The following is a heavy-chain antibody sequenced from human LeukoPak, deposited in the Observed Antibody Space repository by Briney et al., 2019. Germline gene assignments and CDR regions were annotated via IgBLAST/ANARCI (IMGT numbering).Heavy chain of an antibody. CDR3: ARAYGYSGSYYYYGMDV. CDR2: INHSGST. V-gene: IGHV4-39*07. D-gene: IGHD5-18*01. J-gene: IGHJ6*02. CDR1: GGSISSGGYY. Sequence: SETLSLTCTVSGGSISSGGYYWSWIRQPPGKGLEWIGEINHSGSTNYNPSLKSRVTISVDTSKNQFSLKLSSVTAADTAVYYCARAYGYSGSYYYYGMDVWGQGTTVTVSS.